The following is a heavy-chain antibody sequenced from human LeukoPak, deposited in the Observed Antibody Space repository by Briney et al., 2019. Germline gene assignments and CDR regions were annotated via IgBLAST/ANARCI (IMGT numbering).Heavy chain of an antibody. J-gene: IGHJ4*01. Sequence: ASVKVSCKASGYTFIGYYMHWVLPAPGQGLVGMGWINPNSGGTTYAQKFQGRVTMTRDTSISKAYMELSRLRSDDTAVYYCARERTLTSCYDYCGHGTLFTVSS. V-gene: IGHV1-2*02. CDR1: GYTFIGYY. D-gene: IGHD2-15*01. CDR3: ARERTLTSCYDY. CDR2: INPNSGGT.